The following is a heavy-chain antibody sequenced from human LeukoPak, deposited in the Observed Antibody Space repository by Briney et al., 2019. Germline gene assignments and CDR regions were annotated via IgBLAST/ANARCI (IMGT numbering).Heavy chain of an antibody. CDR3: AKENSGSYPDAFDI. V-gene: IGHV3-23*01. CDR2: ISDSGGAGST. D-gene: IGHD1-26*01. CDR1: GFTFSSYA. J-gene: IGHJ3*02. Sequence: GGSLRLSCAASGFTFSSYAMSWVRQAPGKGLEWVPGISDSGGAGSTYYADSVKGRFTISRDNSKNTLYLQMNSLRAEDTALFYCAKENSGSYPDAFDIWGQGTMVTVSS.